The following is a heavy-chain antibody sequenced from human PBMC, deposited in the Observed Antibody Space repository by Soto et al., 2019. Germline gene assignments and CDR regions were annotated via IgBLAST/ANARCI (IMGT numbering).Heavy chain of an antibody. V-gene: IGHV1-18*01. CDR1: GYTFTSYG. J-gene: IGHJ6*02. CDR2: ISAYNGNT. CDR3: ASSYYDFWSGYSTDYYGMDV. Sequence: ASVQVSCKASGYTFTSYGIMWVRQAPGQGLEWMGWISAYNGNTNYAQKLQGRVTMTTDTSTSTAYMELRSLRSDDTAVYYCASSYYDFWSGYSTDYYGMDVWGQGTTVNVSS. D-gene: IGHD3-3*01.